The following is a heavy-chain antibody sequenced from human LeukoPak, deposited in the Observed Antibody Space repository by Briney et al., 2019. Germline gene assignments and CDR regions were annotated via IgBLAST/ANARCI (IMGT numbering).Heavy chain of an antibody. CDR2: INHSGST. V-gene: IGHV4-34*01. D-gene: IGHD6-19*01. Sequence: SETLSLTCAVYGGSFSGYYWSWIRQPPGKGLEWIGEINHSGSTNYNPSLKSRVTTSVDTSKNQFSLKLSSVTAADTAVYYCARGHRGSSGWDYYYYYYYMDVWGKGTTVTVSS. CDR3: ARGHRGSSGWDYYYYYYYMDV. CDR1: GGSFSGYY. J-gene: IGHJ6*03.